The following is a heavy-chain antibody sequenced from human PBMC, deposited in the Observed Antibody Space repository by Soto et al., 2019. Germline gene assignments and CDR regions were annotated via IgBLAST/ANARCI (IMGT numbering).Heavy chain of an antibody. J-gene: IGHJ4*02. CDR3: ARDKITGLFDY. CDR2: INHSGST. D-gene: IGHD2-8*02. V-gene: IGHV4-34*01. Sequence: PSVTLSLTCAVYGGSFSGYYWTWLRQPPGTGLEWIGEINHSGSTNYNPSLKSRVTISVDTSKNQFSLKLTSVTAADTAVYYCARDKITGLFDYWGQGTLVTVSS. CDR1: GGSFSGYY.